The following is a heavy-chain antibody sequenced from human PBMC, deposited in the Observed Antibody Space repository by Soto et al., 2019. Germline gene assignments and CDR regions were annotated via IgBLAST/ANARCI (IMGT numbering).Heavy chain of an antibody. CDR2: FDPEDGET. D-gene: IGHD3-10*01. Sequence: ASVKVSCKVSGYTLTELSMHWVRQAPGKGLEWMGGFDPEDGETIYAQKFQGRVTMTEDTSTDTAYMELSSLRSEDTAVYYCATWDLMVRGDDKLGLFDRWGQGTLVTVSS. J-gene: IGHJ5*02. V-gene: IGHV1-24*01. CDR1: GYTLTELS. CDR3: ATWDLMVRGDDKLGLFDR.